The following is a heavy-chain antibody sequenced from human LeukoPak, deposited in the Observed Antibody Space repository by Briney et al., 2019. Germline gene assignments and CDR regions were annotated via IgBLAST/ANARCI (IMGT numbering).Heavy chain of an antibody. Sequence: GESLKISCEGSGYSFINYWIGWVRQMPGKGLEWTGIIYPGDSDTRYSPSFQGQVTISADKSITTAYPRWSSLKASDTAIYYCARQAVSGPYDAFDIWGQGTLVTVSS. J-gene: IGHJ3*02. D-gene: IGHD6-19*01. CDR3: ARQAVSGPYDAFDI. CDR2: IYPGDSDT. CDR1: GYSFINYW. V-gene: IGHV5-51*01.